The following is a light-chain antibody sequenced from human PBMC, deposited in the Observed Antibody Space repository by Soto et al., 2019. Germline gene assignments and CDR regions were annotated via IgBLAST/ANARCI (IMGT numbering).Light chain of an antibody. Sequence: QSVLTQPPSASGTPGQRVTISCSGSSSNIGRNPVNWYLQLPGTAPKLLIYSSNQRPSGVPDRFSGSKSGTSASLAISGLQSEDEADYYCASWDDNLNGGVFGGGTKVTVL. CDR3: ASWDDNLNGGV. CDR2: SSN. CDR1: SSNIGRNP. J-gene: IGLJ3*02. V-gene: IGLV1-44*01.